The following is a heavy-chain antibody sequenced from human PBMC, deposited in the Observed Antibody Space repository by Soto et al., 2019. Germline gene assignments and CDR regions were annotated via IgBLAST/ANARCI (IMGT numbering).Heavy chain of an antibody. J-gene: IGHJ6*02. CDR1: GGSISSGGYY. D-gene: IGHD2-2*01. CDR2: IYYSGST. V-gene: IGHV4-31*03. Sequence: PSETLSLTCTVSGGSISSGGYYWSWIRQHPGKGLEWIGYIYYSGSTYYNPSLKSRVTISVDTSKNQFSLKLSSVTAADTAVYYCARTTVKDCSSTSCYGDYYYYYGMDVWGQGTTVTVSS. CDR3: ARTTVKDCSSTSCYGDYYYYYGMDV.